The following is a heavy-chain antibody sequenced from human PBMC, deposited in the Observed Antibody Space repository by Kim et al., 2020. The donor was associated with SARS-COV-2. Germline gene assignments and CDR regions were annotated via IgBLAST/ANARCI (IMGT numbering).Heavy chain of an antibody. Sequence: GGSLRLSCAASGFIFHEYTMHWVRQAPGKGLEWVALITLDGASTFYADSVKGRFTISRDNSENSLCMQMNSLTFEDSALYYCAKEKSRSWDYWGQGSLVT. D-gene: IGHD6-19*01. V-gene: IGHV3-43*01. CDR1: GFIFHEYT. CDR3: AKEKSRSWDY. J-gene: IGHJ4*02. CDR2: ITLDGAST.